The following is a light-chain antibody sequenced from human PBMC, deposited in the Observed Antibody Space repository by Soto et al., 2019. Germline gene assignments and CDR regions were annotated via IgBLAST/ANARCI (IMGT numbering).Light chain of an antibody. Sequence: DFVITQSPLSLPLTLGQPASIFCGSSQSLVNSGGSTYLNWFQXRQGKSPRRXIYKVSNRDSGVPDRFSGSGSGTDLTMKISRVQPEDVGVYYCMQCIHWPWTFGQGTKVDIK. CDR3: MQCIHWPWT. CDR1: QSLVNSGGSTY. V-gene: IGKV2-30*01. CDR2: KVS. J-gene: IGKJ1*01.